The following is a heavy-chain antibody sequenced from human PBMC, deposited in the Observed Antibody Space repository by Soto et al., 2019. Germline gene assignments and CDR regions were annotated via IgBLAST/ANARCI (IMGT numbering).Heavy chain of an antibody. CDR2: ISRDGSST. J-gene: IGHJ4*02. V-gene: IGHV3-74*01. D-gene: IGHD5-12*01. CDR1: GLTFRNYW. CDR3: ARESSGDSSYFDY. Sequence: EVQLVESGGGLVQPGGSLRLSCRGSGLTFRNYWIHWVRQAPGQGLAWVSRISRDGSSTTYSDSVKGRFTISRDFAKNTVYLQMNSLTAEDTAVYYCARESSGDSSYFDYWGQGTMVTVSS.